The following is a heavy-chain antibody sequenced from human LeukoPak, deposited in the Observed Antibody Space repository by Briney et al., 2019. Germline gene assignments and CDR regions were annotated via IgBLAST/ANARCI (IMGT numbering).Heavy chain of an antibody. J-gene: IGHJ4*02. CDR1: GFTFSSYG. Sequence: PGGSLRLSCAASGFTFSSYGMHWVRQPPGKGLEWVAVIWYDGSKSYYTDSVKGRFTISRDSPKNTLYLQMSSLRVEDTAVYYCARDFGPTWYELDYWGQGTLVTVSS. CDR2: IWYDGSKS. V-gene: IGHV3-33*01. CDR3: ARDFGPTWYELDY. D-gene: IGHD6-13*01.